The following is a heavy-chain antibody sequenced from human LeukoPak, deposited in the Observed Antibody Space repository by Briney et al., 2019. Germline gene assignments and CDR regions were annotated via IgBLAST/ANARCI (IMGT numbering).Heavy chain of an antibody. V-gene: IGHV3-23*01. J-gene: IGHJ6*02. Sequence: GGSLRLSCAASGFTFSNLAMSWVRQAPGKGLEWVSAISGNGGSAYYADSVKGRFTISRDNSKNTPYLQMNSLRAEDTAVYYCAREGSYYYGMDVWGQGTTVTVSS. CDR2: ISGNGGSA. CDR3: AREGSYYYGMDV. CDR1: GFTFSNLA.